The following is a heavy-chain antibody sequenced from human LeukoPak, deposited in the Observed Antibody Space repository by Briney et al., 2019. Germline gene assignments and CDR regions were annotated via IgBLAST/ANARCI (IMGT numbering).Heavy chain of an antibody. J-gene: IGHJ4*02. CDR3: ASSTWITKTRAFDY. Sequence: SVKVSCKASGGTFSSYAISWVRQAPGQGLEWMGGIIPIFGTANYAQKFQGRVTITADESTSTAYMELSSLRSEDTAVYYCASSTWITKTRAFDYGGQGPLVTVSS. CDR2: IIPIFGTA. CDR1: GGTFSSYA. V-gene: IGHV1-69*13. D-gene: IGHD5-12*01.